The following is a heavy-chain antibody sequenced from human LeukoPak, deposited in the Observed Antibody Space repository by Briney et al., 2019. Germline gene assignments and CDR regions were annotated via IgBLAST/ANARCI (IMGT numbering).Heavy chain of an antibody. V-gene: IGHV1-46*01. CDR3: ARECGSGSSCRSFDY. Sequence: ASVKVSCKASGYTFTSYYMHWVRQAPGQGLEWMGIINPSGGSTSYAQKFQGRVTTTRDTSTSTVYMELSSLRSEDTAVYYCARECGSGSSCRSFDYWGQGTLVTVSS. J-gene: IGHJ4*02. D-gene: IGHD3-10*01. CDR2: INPSGGST. CDR1: GYTFTSYY.